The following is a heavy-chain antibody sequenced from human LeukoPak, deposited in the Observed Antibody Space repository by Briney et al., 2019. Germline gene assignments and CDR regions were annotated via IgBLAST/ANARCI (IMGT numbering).Heavy chain of an antibody. Sequence: GGSLRLSCAASGFTFSSYSMNWVRQAPGKGLEWVSYISSSSSTIYYADSVKGRFTISRDNAKNSLYPQMNSLRVEDMALYYCAKGSSAWNEVFHFDYWGQGTLVTVSS. J-gene: IGHJ4*02. CDR3: AKGSSAWNEVFHFDY. V-gene: IGHV3-48*04. CDR1: GFTFSSYS. CDR2: ISSSSSTI. D-gene: IGHD6-19*01.